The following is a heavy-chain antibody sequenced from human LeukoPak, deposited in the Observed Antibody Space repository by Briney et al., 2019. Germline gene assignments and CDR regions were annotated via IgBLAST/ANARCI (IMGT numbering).Heavy chain of an antibody. D-gene: IGHD6-13*01. CDR3: ARRPIAAVSFDP. J-gene: IGHJ5*02. Sequence: ASVKVSCKASGYTFTSYGSSWVRQAPGQGLEWMGWISAYNGNTNYAQKLQGRVTMTTDTSTSTAYMELRSLRSDDTAVYYCARRPIAAVSFDPWGQGTLVTVSS. V-gene: IGHV1-18*01. CDR2: ISAYNGNT. CDR1: GYTFTSYG.